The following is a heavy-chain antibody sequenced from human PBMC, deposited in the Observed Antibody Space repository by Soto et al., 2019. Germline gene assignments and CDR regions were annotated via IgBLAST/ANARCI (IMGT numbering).Heavy chain of an antibody. D-gene: IGHD3-10*01. Sequence: QVQLQESGPGLVKPSETLSLTCTVSGGSINNYYWSWIRQPPGRGLEWIGHIHRSGSTNYNASLESRVTISVDTSKNQFSLGLISVTAADTAVYYCSRDSYWSGSGTYFGDTLDMWSQGTMVTVFS. CDR3: SRDSYWSGSGTYFGDTLDM. J-gene: IGHJ3*02. CDR1: GGSINNYY. CDR2: IHRSGST. V-gene: IGHV4-59*01.